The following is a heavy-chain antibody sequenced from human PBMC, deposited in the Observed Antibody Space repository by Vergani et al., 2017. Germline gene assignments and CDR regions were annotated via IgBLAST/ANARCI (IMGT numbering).Heavy chain of an antibody. CDR2: ISGSGGST. D-gene: IGHD2-2*01. CDR3: AKAGIVVPAAITGIRAYYYYYMDV. J-gene: IGHJ6*03. V-gene: IGHV3-23*01. CDR1: GFTFSSYA. Sequence: EVQLLESGGGLVQPGGSLRLSCAASGFTFSSYAMSWVRQAPGKGLEWVSAISGSGGSTYYADSVKGRFTISRDNSKNTLYLQTNSLRAEDTAVYYCAKAGIVVPAAITGIRAYYYYYMDVWGKGTTVTVSS.